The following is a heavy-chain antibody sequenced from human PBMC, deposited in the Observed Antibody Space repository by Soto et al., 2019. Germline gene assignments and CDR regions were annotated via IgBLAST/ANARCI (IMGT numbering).Heavy chain of an antibody. D-gene: IGHD1-26*01. V-gene: IGHV3-30*18. CDR1: GFTFSSYG. Sequence: QVQLVESGGGVVQPGRSLRLSCAASGFTFSSYGMHWVRQAPGKGLEWVAVISYDGSNKYYADSVKGRFTISRDNSKNTLYLQMNSLRAEDTAVYYCAKDHHYIVTPDGWFDPWGQGTLVTVSS. CDR3: AKDHHYIVTPDGWFDP. J-gene: IGHJ5*02. CDR2: ISYDGSNK.